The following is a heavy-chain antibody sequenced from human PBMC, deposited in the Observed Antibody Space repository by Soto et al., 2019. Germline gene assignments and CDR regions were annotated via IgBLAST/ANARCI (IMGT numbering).Heavy chain of an antibody. V-gene: IGHV3-23*01. CDR3: AREKGSIFGLCTNQNYGMSF. D-gene: IGHD3-3*01. CDR1: GFTFSSYA. Sequence: GGSLRLSCAASGFTFSSYAMSWVRQAPGKGLEWVSAISGSGGSTYYADSVKGRFTISRDNSKNTLYLQMNSLRAEDTAVYYCAREKGSIFGLCTNQNYGMSFWGQGSSVPVYS. J-gene: IGHJ6*02. CDR2: ISGSGGST.